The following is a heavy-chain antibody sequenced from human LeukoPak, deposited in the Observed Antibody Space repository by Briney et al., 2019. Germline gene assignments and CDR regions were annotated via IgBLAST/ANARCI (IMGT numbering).Heavy chain of an antibody. CDR2: INHSGTT. J-gene: IGHJ4*02. D-gene: IGHD3-16*02. Sequence: SETLSLTCAVYGGSFSDYYWSWIRQPPGKGLEWIGEINHSGTTNYSPSLKSRVSISVDTSKNQFSLKLNSVTAADAAMYYCASHYSSGSYRYTGSFDSWGQGMRVNVSS. CDR1: GGSFSDYY. V-gene: IGHV4-34*01. CDR3: ASHYSSGSYRYTGSFDS.